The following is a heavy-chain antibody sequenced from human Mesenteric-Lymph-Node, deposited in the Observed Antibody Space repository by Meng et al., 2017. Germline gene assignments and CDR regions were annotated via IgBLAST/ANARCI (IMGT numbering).Heavy chain of an antibody. D-gene: IGHD6-19*01. V-gene: IGHV4-34*01. Sequence: QVQLQQWGAGLLKPSEALSLTCAVYGGSFSGYYWSWIRQPPGKGLEWIGEIYHDGSTNYNPSLKSRVTILIDTSKNQFSLKLSSVTAADKAVYYCARGAGLFDYWGQGTLVTVSS. J-gene: IGHJ4*02. CDR2: IYHDGST. CDR1: GGSFSGYY. CDR3: ARGAGLFDY.